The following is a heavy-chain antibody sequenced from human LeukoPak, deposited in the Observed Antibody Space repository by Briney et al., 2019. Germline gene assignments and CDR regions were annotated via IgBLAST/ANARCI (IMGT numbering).Heavy chain of an antibody. D-gene: IGHD3-10*01. CDR1: GGSISSYY. Sequence: PSETLSLTCTVSGGSISSYYWSWIRQPPGKGLEWIGYIYTSGSTNYNPSLKSRVTISVDTSKNQFSLKLSSVTAADTAVYYCARLHFGELLYYYYYYMDVWGKGITVTVSS. CDR3: ARLHFGELLYYYYYYMDV. J-gene: IGHJ6*03. CDR2: IYTSGST. V-gene: IGHV4-4*09.